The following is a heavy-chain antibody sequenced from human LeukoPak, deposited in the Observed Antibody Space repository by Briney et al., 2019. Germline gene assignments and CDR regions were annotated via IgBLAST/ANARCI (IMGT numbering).Heavy chain of an antibody. CDR1: GGSINSYH. J-gene: IGHJ4*02. Sequence: SETLSLTCNVSGGSINSYHWSWIRQPAGEGLEWIGRLYFSGSFNYNPSLKSRVSMSVDTSKNQFSLKLTSVTAADTAVYFCARGGKATVVTLWGPGILVTVS. CDR2: LYFSGSF. V-gene: IGHV4-4*07. CDR3: ARGGKATVVTL. D-gene: IGHD4-23*01.